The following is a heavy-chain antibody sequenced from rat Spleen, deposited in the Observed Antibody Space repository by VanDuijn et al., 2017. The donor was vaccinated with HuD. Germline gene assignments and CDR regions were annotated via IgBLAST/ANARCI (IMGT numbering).Heavy chain of an antibody. Sequence: QVQVKESGPGLVQPSQTLSLTCTVSGFSLTSNGVSWVRQTPGKGLEWIAAISSGGSTYYNSALKSRLSISRDTSKSKVFLKMNSLQTEETAMYFVARTGSPYVMDAWGQGASVTVSS. J-gene: IGHJ4*01. CDR1: GFSLTSNG. V-gene: IGHV2S12*01. CDR3: ARTGSPYVMDA. D-gene: IGHD5-1*01. CDR2: ISSGGST.